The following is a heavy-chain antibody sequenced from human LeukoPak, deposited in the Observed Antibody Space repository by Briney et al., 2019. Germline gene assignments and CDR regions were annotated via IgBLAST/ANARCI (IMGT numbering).Heavy chain of an antibody. Sequence: GGSLRLSCAASGFTFSGSAMHWVRQASGKGLEWVGRIRSKANSYATAYAASVKGRFTISRDDSKNTAYLQMNSLRPEDTALYYCAKDSTTVTTDGDYWGQGTLVTVSS. V-gene: IGHV3-73*01. CDR3: AKDSTTVTTDGDY. J-gene: IGHJ4*02. D-gene: IGHD4-11*01. CDR1: GFTFSGSA. CDR2: IRSKANSYAT.